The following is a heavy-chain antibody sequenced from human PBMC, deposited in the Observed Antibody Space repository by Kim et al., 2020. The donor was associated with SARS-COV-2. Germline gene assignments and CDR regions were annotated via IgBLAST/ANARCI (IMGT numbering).Heavy chain of an antibody. CDR1: GFTFDSYA. Sequence: GGSLRLSCAASGFTFDSYAMSWVRQPPGKGLQWVSTLSRSADHTYYADSVEGRFTVFRDTSKNTFYLPMNSLRAEDTAFYYCAKAKGNYGDYDFDSLGQG. CDR3: AKAKGNYGDYDFDS. CDR2: LSRSADHT. D-gene: IGHD4-17*01. V-gene: IGHV3-23*01. J-gene: IGHJ4*02.